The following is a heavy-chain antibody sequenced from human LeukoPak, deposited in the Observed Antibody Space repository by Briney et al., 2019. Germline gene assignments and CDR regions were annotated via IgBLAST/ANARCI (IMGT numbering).Heavy chain of an antibody. CDR3: VREGPTATALDY. Sequence: GGSLRLSCAASGFTFSPYWMHWVRQAPGKGLVWVSHINSDGTTTSYADSVKGRFTISRDNAQNTLYLQMNSLRGEDTAVYYCVREGPTATALDYWGQGTLVTVSS. CDR2: INSDGTTT. CDR1: GFTFSPYW. V-gene: IGHV3-74*01. D-gene: IGHD2-21*02. J-gene: IGHJ4*02.